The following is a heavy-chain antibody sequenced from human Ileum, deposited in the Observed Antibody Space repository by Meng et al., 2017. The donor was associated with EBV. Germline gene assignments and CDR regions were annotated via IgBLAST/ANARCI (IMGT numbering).Heavy chain of an antibody. D-gene: IGHD2-21*02. CDR2: IYHTGRT. CDR1: SGSITSYSYY. V-gene: IGHV4-39*01. J-gene: IGHJ5*02. Sequence: QFPGPDPGLVKPSETLSLTGSVSSGSITSYSYYWCWILQPPGKGLEWIATIYHTGRTYYNPSLKSRVTISVDTSKNEFSLKVTSVTAADTALYYCARRDTARFDPWGRGTLVTVSS. CDR3: ARRDTARFDP.